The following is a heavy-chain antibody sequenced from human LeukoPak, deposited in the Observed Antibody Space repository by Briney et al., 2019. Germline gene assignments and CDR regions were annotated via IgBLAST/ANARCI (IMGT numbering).Heavy chain of an antibody. J-gene: IGHJ4*01. CDR2: VNPYNGNT. V-gene: IGHV1-18*01. D-gene: IGHD6-19*01. CDR1: GYTFTTYG. Sequence: ASVKVSCKASGYTFTTYGVTWVRQAPGQGLECMGWVNPYNGNTDSAQNFQGRVTMTTDTSTSTAYMELRSLRSDDTAVYYCARVSKAGGSGWTHHLDHWGQGTLVTGSS. CDR3: ARVSKAGGSGWTHHLDH.